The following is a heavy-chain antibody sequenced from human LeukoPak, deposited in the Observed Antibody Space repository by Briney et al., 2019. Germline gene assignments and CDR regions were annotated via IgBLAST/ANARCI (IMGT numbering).Heavy chain of an antibody. D-gene: IGHD2-21*02. CDR2: ISVYNANT. J-gene: IGHJ6*02. CDR3: ARDPPAYCGGHCYSPYTAMDV. V-gene: IGHV1-18*01. CDR1: GYTVSRDG. Sequence: SLKVSCKSGGYTVSRDGSSRWPQSPEQRLEWMGWISVYNANTDQSKKLQGRVTMTTDTSTSTAYMELRSLRSDDTAVYYCARDPPAYCGGHCYSPYTAMDVLGQGSTVTVSS.